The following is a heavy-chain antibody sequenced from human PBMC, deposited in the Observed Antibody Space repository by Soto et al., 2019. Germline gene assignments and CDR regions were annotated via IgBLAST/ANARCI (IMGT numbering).Heavy chain of an antibody. J-gene: IGHJ4*02. CDR1: GFPFISHT. CDR2: LSSKSAYI. D-gene: IGHD3-10*01. CDR3: ARVGRYLSESTESH. Sequence: EVQLVESGGGLVKPGESLTLSCVASGFPFISHTMSWIRQAPGKGLEWVSSLSSKSAYIYYTESVRGRFNVSRDNAKNSLFLQMNSLRVEDTGVYYCARVGRYLSESTESHWGQGTLVIVSS. V-gene: IGHV3-21*01.